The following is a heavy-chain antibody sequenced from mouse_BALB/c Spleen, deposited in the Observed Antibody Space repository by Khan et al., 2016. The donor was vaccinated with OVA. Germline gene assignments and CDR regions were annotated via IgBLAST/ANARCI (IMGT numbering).Heavy chain of an antibody. D-gene: IGHD2-14*01. Sequence: VQLQESGPGLVQPSQSLSITCTVSGFSLTTYGVHWVRQSPGKGLEWLGVIWSGGSTDYNAAFIYRLSISKDNSKSQVFFKMNSLQADDTAIYYCARNSYRYDFTYWGQGTLVTVSA. J-gene: IGHJ3*01. CDR1: GFSLTTYG. CDR3: ARNSYRYDFTY. CDR2: IWSGGST. V-gene: IGHV2-4-1*01.